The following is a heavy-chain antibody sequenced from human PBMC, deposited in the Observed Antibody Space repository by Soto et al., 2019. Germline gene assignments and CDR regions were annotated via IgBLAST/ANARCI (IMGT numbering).Heavy chain of an antibody. J-gene: IGHJ4*02. D-gene: IGHD5-18*01. V-gene: IGHV3-30-3*01. CDR2: ISYDGSNK. Sequence: GGSLRLSCAASGFPFSGYAMHWVRQAPGKGLEWVAVISYDGSNKYYADSVKGRFTISRDDSKNTLSLQMNSLRGEDTALYYCARARGYSYATPDYWGQGTLVTVSS. CDR3: ARARGYSYATPDY. CDR1: GFPFSGYA.